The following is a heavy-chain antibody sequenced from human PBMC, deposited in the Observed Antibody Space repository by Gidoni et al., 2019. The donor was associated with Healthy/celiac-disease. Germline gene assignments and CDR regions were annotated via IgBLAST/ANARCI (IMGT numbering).Heavy chain of an antibody. J-gene: IGHJ2*01. CDR2: ISSNGDST. Sequence: EVQLVESGEGLVQPGGSLRLSCAASGFSFSSYAMHWVRQAPGKGLEYVSAISSNGDSTYYADSVKGRFTISRDNSKNTLYLQMGSLRAEDMAVYYCARSKGSGWYQAFDLWGRGTLVTVSS. CDR3: ARSKGSGWYQAFDL. CDR1: GFSFSSYA. D-gene: IGHD6-19*01. V-gene: IGHV3-64*02.